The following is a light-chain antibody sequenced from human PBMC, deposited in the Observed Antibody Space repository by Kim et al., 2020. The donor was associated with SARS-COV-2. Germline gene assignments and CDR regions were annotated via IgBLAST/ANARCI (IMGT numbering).Light chain of an antibody. V-gene: IGKV1-33*01. Sequence: SADVGDRVTIACQASQDISNYLIWYQQKPGKAPKLLIYAASNLQTGVPSRFSGSGSGTDFAFTISSLQPEDIATYYCQQYHNLPYTFGQGTKLEI. J-gene: IGKJ2*01. CDR3: QQYHNLPYT. CDR2: AAS. CDR1: QDISNY.